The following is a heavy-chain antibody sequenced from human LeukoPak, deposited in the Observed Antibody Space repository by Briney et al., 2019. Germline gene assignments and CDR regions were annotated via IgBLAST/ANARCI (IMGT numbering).Heavy chain of an antibody. CDR2: IIPILGIA. CDR3: ARDSGSYSDY. V-gene: IGHV1-69*04. Sequence: SVKVSCKASGGTFSSYAISWVRQAPGQGLEWMGRIIPILGIANYAQKFQGRATITADKSTSTAYMELSSLRSEDTAVYYCARDSGSYSDYWGQGTLVTVSS. D-gene: IGHD1-26*01. J-gene: IGHJ4*02. CDR1: GGTFSSYA.